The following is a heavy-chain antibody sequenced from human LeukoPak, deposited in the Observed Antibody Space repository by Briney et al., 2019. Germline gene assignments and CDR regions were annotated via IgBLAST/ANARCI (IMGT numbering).Heavy chain of an antibody. D-gene: IGHD2-15*01. V-gene: IGHV1-8*02. CDR1: GGTFSSYA. Sequence: ASVKVSCKASGGTFSSYAINWVRQATGQGLEWMGWMNPNSGNTGYAQKFQGRVTMTRDTSISTAYMELSSLRSEDTAVYYCARGLLSFDPWGQGTLVTVSS. CDR2: MNPNSGNT. CDR3: ARGLLSFDP. J-gene: IGHJ5*02.